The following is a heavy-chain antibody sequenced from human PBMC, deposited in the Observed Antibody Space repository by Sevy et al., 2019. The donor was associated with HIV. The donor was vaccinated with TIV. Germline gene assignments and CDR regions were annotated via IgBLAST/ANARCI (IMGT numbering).Heavy chain of an antibody. Sequence: SETLSLTCTVSGDSIGNQYWSWIRQPPGKGLEWIGYFYYSGRTNYNPSLKSRVTISVDTSKNQFSLKLSSVTAADTAVYYCANCGPEYYYAMDVWGQGTTVTVSS. CDR2: FYYSGRT. V-gene: IGHV4-59*11. CDR3: ANCGPEYYYAMDV. J-gene: IGHJ6*02. CDR1: GDSIGNQY. D-gene: IGHD2-21*01.